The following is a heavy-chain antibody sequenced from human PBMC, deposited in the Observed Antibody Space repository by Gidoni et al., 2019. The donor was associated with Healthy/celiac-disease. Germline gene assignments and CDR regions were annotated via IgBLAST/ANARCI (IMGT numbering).Heavy chain of an antibody. J-gene: IGHJ4*02. CDR1: GFTLSSYW. CDR3: ARDLSGVVSDY. V-gene: IGHV3-7*01. Sequence: EVQLVESGGGLVQPGGSLRLSCAASGFTLSSYWMSWVRQAPGKGLEWVANIKQDGSEKYYVDSVKGRFTISRDNAKNSLYLQMNSLRAEDTAVYYCARDLSGVVSDYWGQGTLVTVSS. CDR2: IKQDGSEK. D-gene: IGHD3-3*01.